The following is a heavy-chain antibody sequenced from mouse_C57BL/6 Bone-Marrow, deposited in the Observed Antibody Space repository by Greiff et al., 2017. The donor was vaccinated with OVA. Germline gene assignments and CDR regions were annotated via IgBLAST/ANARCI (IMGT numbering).Heavy chain of an antibody. CDR3: AREDYGSSYDYFDY. CDR1: GYTFTSYW. CDR2: IDHSDSYT. Sequence: VQLQQSGAELVKPGASVKLSCKASGYTFTSYWMQWVKQRPGQGLEWIGEIDHSDSYTNYNQKFKGKATLTVDTSSSTAYMQLSSLTSEDSAVYYCAREDYGSSYDYFDYWGQGTTLTVSS. J-gene: IGHJ2*01. V-gene: IGHV1-50*01. D-gene: IGHD1-1*01.